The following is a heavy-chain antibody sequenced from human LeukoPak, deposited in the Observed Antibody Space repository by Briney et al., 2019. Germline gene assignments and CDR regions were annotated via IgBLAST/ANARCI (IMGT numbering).Heavy chain of an antibody. J-gene: IGHJ5*02. CDR3: ASGAIVGATSWFDP. CDR2: IYYSGST. V-gene: IGHV4-59*08. D-gene: IGHD1-26*01. Sequence: SETLSLTCTVSGGSISSYYWSWIRQPPGKGLEWIGYIYYSGSTNYNPSLKSRVTISVDTSKNQFSLKLSSVTAADTAVYYCASGAIVGATSWFDPWGQGTLVTVSS. CDR1: GGSISSYY.